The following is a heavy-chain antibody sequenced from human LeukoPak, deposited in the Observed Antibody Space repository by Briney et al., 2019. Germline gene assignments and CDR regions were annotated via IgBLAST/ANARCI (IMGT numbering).Heavy chain of an antibody. Sequence: ASVKVSCEASGYTFTGYSLHWVRQAPGQWLEWMGWINADNGNTRYSQKFQGRVTITRDTSASTAYMELSSLGSEDTAVYYCASSSWSAYFDSWGQGTLVTVSS. V-gene: IGHV1-3*01. CDR1: GYTFTGYS. J-gene: IGHJ4*02. D-gene: IGHD6-13*01. CDR2: INADNGNT. CDR3: ASSSWSAYFDS.